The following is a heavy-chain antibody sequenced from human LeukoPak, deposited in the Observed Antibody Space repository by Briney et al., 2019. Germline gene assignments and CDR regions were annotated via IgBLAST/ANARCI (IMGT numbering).Heavy chain of an antibody. Sequence: GSLRLSCAASGFIFNSYAMSWVRQAPGKGLEWVSALSGSGDTTYYADSVKGRFTISRGNSKDTLYLQMNSLRAEDTAIYYCAKDRFGELGNYFDYWGQGTLVIVSS. D-gene: IGHD3-10*01. CDR1: GFIFNSYA. V-gene: IGHV3-23*01. J-gene: IGHJ4*02. CDR3: AKDRFGELGNYFDY. CDR2: LSGSGDTT.